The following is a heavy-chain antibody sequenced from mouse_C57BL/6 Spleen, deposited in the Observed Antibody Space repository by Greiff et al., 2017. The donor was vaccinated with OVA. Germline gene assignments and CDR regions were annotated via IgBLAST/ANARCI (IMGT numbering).Heavy chain of an antibody. J-gene: IGHJ4*01. D-gene: IGHD2-1*01. CDR2: IWSSGST. CDR3: ARRSLLYYGNYGGAMDY. V-gene: IGHV2-2*01. Sequence: VKLMESGPGLVQPSQSLSITCTFSGFSLTSYGVHWVRQSPGKGLEWLGVIWSSGSTDYNAAFISRLSISKDNSKSQVFFKMNSLQADDTAIYYCARRSLLYYGNYGGAMDYWGQGTSVTVSS. CDR1: GFSLTSYG.